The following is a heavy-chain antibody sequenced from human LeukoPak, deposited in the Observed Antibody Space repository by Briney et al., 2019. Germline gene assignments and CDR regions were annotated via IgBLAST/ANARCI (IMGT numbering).Heavy chain of an antibody. CDR3: ARDSGDY. Sequence: GASVKVSCKASGFTFASYGFTWVRQTPGQGLEWMEWISAYNFNTHYAQKLLGRVTVTTDTSTSTVYMELRSLRSDDTAVYYCARDSGDYWGQGTLVTVPS. CDR1: GFTFASYG. CDR2: ISAYNFNT. D-gene: IGHD3-10*01. J-gene: IGHJ4*02. V-gene: IGHV1-18*01.